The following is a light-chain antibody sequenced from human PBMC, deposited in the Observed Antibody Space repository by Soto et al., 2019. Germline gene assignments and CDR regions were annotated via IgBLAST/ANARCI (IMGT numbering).Light chain of an antibody. J-gene: IGLJ3*02. CDR3: SSYAGSNDRWV. Sequence: QSALTQPPSASGSPGQSVTISCTGTSSDIGAYTYVSWYQQHPGKAPKLMIHEVSKRPSGVPDRFSGSKSGNTASLTVAGLQVEDEADYYCSSYAGSNDRWVFGGGTKVTVL. V-gene: IGLV2-8*01. CDR2: EVS. CDR1: SSDIGAYTY.